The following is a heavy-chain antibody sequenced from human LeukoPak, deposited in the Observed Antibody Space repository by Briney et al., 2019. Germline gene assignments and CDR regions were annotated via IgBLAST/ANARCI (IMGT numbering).Heavy chain of an antibody. V-gene: IGHV3-23*01. CDR1: GFTFSNYA. CDR2: ISDSGGNT. CDR3: AKGNTGSFYSASDY. J-gene: IGHJ4*02. Sequence: GGSLRLSCAASGFTFSNYAVGWVRQAPGKGLEWVSTISDSGGNTYHADSVKGRFTISRDNSKNTVYLQMNGLRAEDTAVYYCAKGNTGSFYSASDYWGQGTLVTVSS. D-gene: IGHD2-15*01.